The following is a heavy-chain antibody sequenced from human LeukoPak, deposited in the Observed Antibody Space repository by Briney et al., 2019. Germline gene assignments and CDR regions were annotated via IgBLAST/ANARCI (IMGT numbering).Heavy chain of an antibody. Sequence: GGSLRLSCAASGFTLSSYWIHWVRQAPGQGLVWFSRINTDRSTTTYAASVKGRFTISSDKAKNTVYLPLKSLRAQDTAVYYCARDFCSGGSCYPDACDIWGQGTMVSVSS. V-gene: IGHV3-74*01. D-gene: IGHD2-15*01. CDR1: GFTLSSYW. J-gene: IGHJ3*02. CDR2: INTDRSTT. CDR3: ARDFCSGGSCYPDACDI.